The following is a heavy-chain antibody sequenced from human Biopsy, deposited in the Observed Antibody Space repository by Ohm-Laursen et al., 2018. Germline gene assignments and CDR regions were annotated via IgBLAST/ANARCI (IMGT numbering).Heavy chain of an antibody. V-gene: IGHV4-4*07. J-gene: IGHJ5*02. CDR1: GGSLSSYS. CDR2: IYTSGIT. CDR3: ARDRDRRGWFDP. Sequence: SDTLSLTCTVSGGSLSSYSWSWIRQPAGKGLEWIGQIYTSGITNYNPSLKSRVTMSVDTSKEKFSLRVSFVTAADTAVYYCARDRDRRGWFDPWGQGTLVTVSS. D-gene: IGHD1-14*01.